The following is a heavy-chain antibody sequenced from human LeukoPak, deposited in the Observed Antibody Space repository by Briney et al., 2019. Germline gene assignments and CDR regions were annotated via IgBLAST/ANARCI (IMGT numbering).Heavy chain of an antibody. J-gene: IGHJ4*02. CDR3: GKGSLAVAATPLDF. D-gene: IGHD6-19*01. CDR1: GFDFRNSF. V-gene: IGHV3-11*01. CDR2: ISSRSTTI. Sequence: PGGSLRLSCTASGFDFRNSFMSWVRQAPGKGLEWISYISSRSTTIYYADSVKGRFTISRDNGKNTVYLQMNNLRVDDTAVFYCGKGSLAVAATPLDFWGQGTQGTVSS.